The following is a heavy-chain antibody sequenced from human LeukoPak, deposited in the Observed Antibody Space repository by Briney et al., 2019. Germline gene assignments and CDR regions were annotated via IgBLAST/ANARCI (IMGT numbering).Heavy chain of an antibody. CDR2: INHSGST. CDR3: ARGADIVVVPAGLYYFDY. V-gene: IGHV4-34*01. D-gene: IGHD2-2*01. J-gene: IGHJ4*02. Sequence: PSETLSLTCAVYGGSFSGYYWSWIRQPPGKGLEWIGEINHSGSTNYNPSLKSRVTISVDTSKNQFSPKLSSVTAADTAVYYCARGADIVVVPAGLYYFDYWGQGTLVTVSS. CDR1: GGSFSGYY.